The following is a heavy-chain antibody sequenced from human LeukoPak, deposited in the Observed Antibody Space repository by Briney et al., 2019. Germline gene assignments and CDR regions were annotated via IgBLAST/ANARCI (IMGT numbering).Heavy chain of an antibody. D-gene: IGHD3-10*01. CDR2: IYYSGST. Sequence: PSETLSLTCTVSGGSISSYYWSWLRQPPGKGLEWIGYIYYSGSTNYNPSLTSRVTISVDTSKNQFSLKLSSVTAADTAVYYCARRAAYYYGSGSFDYWGQGTLVTVSS. J-gene: IGHJ4*02. CDR3: ARRAAYYYGSGSFDY. V-gene: IGHV4-59*01. CDR1: GGSISSYY.